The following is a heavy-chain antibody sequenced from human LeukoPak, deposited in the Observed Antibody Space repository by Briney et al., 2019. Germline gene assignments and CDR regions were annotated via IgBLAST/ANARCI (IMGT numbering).Heavy chain of an antibody. J-gene: IGHJ4*02. CDR1: GFTFSSYS. CDR2: ISSSSSYI. V-gene: IGHV3-21*01. D-gene: IGHD4-17*01. Sequence: GGSLRLSCAASGFTFSSYSMNWVRQAPGKGLEWVSSISSSSSYIYYADSVKGRFTISRDNAKNSLYLQMNSLRAEDTAVYYCAESLGPYGDYVFRNYWGQGTLVTVSS. CDR3: AESLGPYGDYVFRNY.